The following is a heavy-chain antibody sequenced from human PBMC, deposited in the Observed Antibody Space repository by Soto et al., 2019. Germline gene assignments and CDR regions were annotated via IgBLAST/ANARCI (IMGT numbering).Heavy chain of an antibody. Sequence: QVQLQESGPGLVKPSETLSLSCTVSGGSISSYYWSWFRQSPGKRMEWIGYVHHSWGSSYNPSLQXXVXXYPAPAKSQFSRKVTSVTATATAVYYCARQGFGPLHGLVDVWGQGTTVTVSS. J-gene: IGHJ6*02. CDR3: ARQGFGPLHGLVDV. V-gene: IGHV4-59*08. CDR2: VHHSWGS. CDR1: GGSISSYY. D-gene: IGHD3-10*01.